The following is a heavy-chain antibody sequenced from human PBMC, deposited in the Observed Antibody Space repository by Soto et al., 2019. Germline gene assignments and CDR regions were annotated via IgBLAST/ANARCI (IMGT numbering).Heavy chain of an antibody. CDR1: GFNFSDHY. V-gene: IGHV3-72*01. CDR3: ASVPLVEGIAAVRGGLAP. D-gene: IGHD3-10*01. J-gene: IGHJ5*02. Sequence: SLRLSCAAAGFNFSDHYIGWVRQTPRKWLEWVGRIRNKANSYATEYAASVKGRFTISRDDSKNSLYLQMNSLRTEDTAVYYCASVPLVEGIAAVRGGLAPWGKGTLVPVS. CDR2: IRNKANSYAT.